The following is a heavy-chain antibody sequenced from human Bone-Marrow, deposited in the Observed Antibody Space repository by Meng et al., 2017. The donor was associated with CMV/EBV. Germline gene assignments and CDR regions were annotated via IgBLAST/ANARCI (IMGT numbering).Heavy chain of an antibody. CDR3: ARDLVYMKVVPAAISYFDY. J-gene: IGHJ4*02. V-gene: IGHV1-2*02. Sequence: ASVKVSCKGSGYSFTSYWIGWVRQAPGQGLEWMGWINPNSGGTNYAQKFQGRVTMTRDTSISTAYMELSRLRSDDTAVYYCARDLVYMKVVPAAISYFDYWGQGTLVTVSS. D-gene: IGHD2-2*01. CDR1: GYSFTSYW. CDR2: INPNSGGT.